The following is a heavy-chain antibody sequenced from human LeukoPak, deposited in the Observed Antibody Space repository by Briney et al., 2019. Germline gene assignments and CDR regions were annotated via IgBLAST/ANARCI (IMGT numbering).Heavy chain of an antibody. V-gene: IGHV5-51*01. D-gene: IGHD6-6*01. CDR3: ARRPYSSSSREAWFDP. CDR1: GYSFTNSW. Sequence: GESLKISCKGSGYSFTNSWIAWVRQMPGKGLEWMGFIYPGDSGSRYSPSFQGQVTISVDKSISTAYLQWSSLKASDTAMYYCARRPYSSSSREAWFDPWGQGTLVTVSS. J-gene: IGHJ5*02. CDR2: IYPGDSGS.